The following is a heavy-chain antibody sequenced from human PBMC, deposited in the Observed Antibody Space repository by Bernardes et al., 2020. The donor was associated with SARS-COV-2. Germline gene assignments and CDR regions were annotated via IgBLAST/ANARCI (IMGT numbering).Heavy chain of an antibody. CDR2: VYDSGNT. CDR1: GGSVSFNY. V-gene: IGHV4-59*02. D-gene: IGHD1-1*01. CDR3: ARDPGTGEFDY. J-gene: IGHJ4*02. Sequence: SETLSLTCTVSGGSVSFNYWSWIRQPPGKGLQWIGYVYDSGNTNYNPSLKSRVTISIDTPKNQFSLKLNSMTPADTAVYYCARDPGTGEFDYWGQGTLVTVSS.